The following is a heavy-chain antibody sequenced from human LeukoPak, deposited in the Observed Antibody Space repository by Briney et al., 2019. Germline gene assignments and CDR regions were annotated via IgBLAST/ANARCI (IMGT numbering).Heavy chain of an antibody. Sequence: PSETLSLICAVSGGSISSSSYYWGWIRQPPGKELEWIGSIYYSGSTYYNPSLKSRVTISVDTSKNQFSLRLSSVTAADTAMHYCARLTGYQQPTGGYYYYMDVWGKGTTVTVSS. V-gene: IGHV4-39*07. CDR3: ARLTGYQQPTGGYYYYMDV. CDR2: IYYSGST. CDR1: GGSISSSSYY. J-gene: IGHJ6*03. D-gene: IGHD6-13*01.